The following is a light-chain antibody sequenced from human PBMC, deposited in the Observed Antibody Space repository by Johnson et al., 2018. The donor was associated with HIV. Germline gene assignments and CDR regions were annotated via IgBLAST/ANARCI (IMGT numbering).Light chain of an antibody. J-gene: IGLJ1*01. Sequence: QSVLTQPPSVSAAPGQKVTISCSGSSSNIGNNYVSCYQQLPGTAPKLLIYENNKRPSGIPDRFSGSKSGTSATLGITGLQTGDEADYYCGTWDSSLSAYVFGTGTKVTGL. V-gene: IGLV1-51*02. CDR3: GTWDSSLSAYV. CDR1: SSNIGNNY. CDR2: ENN.